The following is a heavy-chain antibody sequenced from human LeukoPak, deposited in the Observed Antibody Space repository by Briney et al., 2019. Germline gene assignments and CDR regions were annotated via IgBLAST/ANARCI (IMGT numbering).Heavy chain of an antibody. CDR1: GFTFSSYE. Sequence: PGGSLRLSCAASGFTFSSYEMNWVRQAPGKGLEWVSYISSSGSTIYYADSVKGRFTIYRDNAKNSLYLQMNSLRAEDTAVYYCAALWDYYDSSGSVRNWFDPWGQGTLVTVSS. J-gene: IGHJ5*02. V-gene: IGHV3-48*03. CDR2: ISSSGSTI. D-gene: IGHD3-22*01. CDR3: AALWDYYDSSGSVRNWFDP.